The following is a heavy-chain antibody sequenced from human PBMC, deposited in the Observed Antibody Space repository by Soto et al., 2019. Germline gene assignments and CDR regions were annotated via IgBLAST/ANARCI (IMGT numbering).Heavy chain of an antibody. D-gene: IGHD3-9*01. CDR1: GFTFSSYW. J-gene: IGHJ4*02. V-gene: IGHV3-74*01. Sequence: GGSLRLSCAASGFTFSSYWMHWVRQAPGKGLVWVSRINGDESSTSYADSVKGRFTISRDNSKNTLYLHMNSLRAEDTAVYYCAKLPQYDILTGYLNYFDYWGQGTLVTVSS. CDR2: INGDESST. CDR3: AKLPQYDILTGYLNYFDY.